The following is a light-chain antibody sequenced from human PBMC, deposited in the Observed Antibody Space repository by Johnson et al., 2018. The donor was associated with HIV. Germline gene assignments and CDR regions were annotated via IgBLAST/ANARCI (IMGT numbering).Light chain of an antibody. CDR1: SSNIGNNY. V-gene: IGLV1-51*01. J-gene: IGLJ1*01. CDR2: DNN. Sequence: QSVLTQPPSVSAAPGQKVTISCSGSSSNIGNNYVSWYQQLPGTAPKLLIYDNNKRPSGIPDRFSGSKSGTSATLGITGLQTGAEADYYCGTWDNSLSAFYVFGTGTKVTVL. CDR3: GTWDNSLSAFYV.